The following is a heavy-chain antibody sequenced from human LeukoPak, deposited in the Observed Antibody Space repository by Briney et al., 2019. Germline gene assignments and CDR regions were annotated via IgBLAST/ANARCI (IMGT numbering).Heavy chain of an antibody. CDR3: ARRRGYCSSTSCSKRKNWFDP. V-gene: IGHV4-59*02. D-gene: IGHD2-2*01. J-gene: IGHJ5*02. Sequence: SETLSLTCTISGGSVSDYYWSWIRQSPGKGLEWIGYIYHTGSTSYSPSLKSRVTISADTSQNQFSLKLSSVTAADTAVYYCARRRGYCSSTSCSKRKNWFDPWGQGTLVTVSS. CDR2: IYHTGST. CDR1: GGSVSDYY.